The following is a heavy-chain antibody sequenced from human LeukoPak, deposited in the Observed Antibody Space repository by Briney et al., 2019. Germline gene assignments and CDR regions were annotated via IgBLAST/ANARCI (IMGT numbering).Heavy chain of an antibody. CDR1: GDSVSSNSAA. CDR2: TYYRSKWYN. J-gene: IGHJ4*02. D-gene: IGHD1-7*01. V-gene: IGHV6-1*01. Sequence: SQTLSLTCAISGDSVSSNSAAWNWIRQSPSRGLEWLGRTYYRSKWYNDYGTSVKGRITINPDTSKYQFSLQLNSVTPEDTAVYYCARDGPGELLLDYWGQGTLVTVSS. CDR3: ARDGPGELLLDY.